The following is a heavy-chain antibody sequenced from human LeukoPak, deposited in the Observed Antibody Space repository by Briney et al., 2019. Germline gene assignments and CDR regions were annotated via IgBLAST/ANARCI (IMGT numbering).Heavy chain of an antibody. CDR3: AKDLVTGSLDY. V-gene: IGHV3-23*01. D-gene: IGHD3-10*01. J-gene: IGHJ4*02. Sequence: GGSLRLSCAASGFTFSSYAMTWVRQAPGKGLEWVSSISGSGGSTYYADSVKGRFTISGDNSKNTLYLQMNSLRAEDTAVYYCAKDLVTGSLDYWGQGTLVTVSS. CDR1: GFTFSSYA. CDR2: ISGSGGST.